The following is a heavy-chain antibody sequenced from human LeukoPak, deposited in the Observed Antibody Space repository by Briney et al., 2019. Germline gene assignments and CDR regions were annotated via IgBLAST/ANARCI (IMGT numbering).Heavy chain of an antibody. CDR1: GGSFSGYY. J-gene: IGHJ4*02. Sequence: ASEPLSLTCAVYGGSFSGYYWSWIRQPPGKGLEWIGEINHSGSTNYNPSLKSRVTISVDTSKNQFSLKLSSVTAAGTAVYYCSRSRCTNGVCYLGSYYGGNVFDYWGQGTLVSVSS. D-gene: IGHD2-8*01. V-gene: IGHV4-34*01. CDR3: SRSRCTNGVCYLGSYYGGNVFDY. CDR2: INHSGST.